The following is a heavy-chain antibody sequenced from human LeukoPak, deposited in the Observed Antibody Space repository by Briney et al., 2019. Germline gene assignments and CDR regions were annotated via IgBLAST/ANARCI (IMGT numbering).Heavy chain of an antibody. CDR2: INHSGGT. CDR3: ARGLSSTRRESDY. J-gene: IGHJ4*02. V-gene: IGHV4-34*01. CDR1: GGSFSGYY. D-gene: IGHD2-2*01. Sequence: SETLSLTCAVYGGSFSGYYWSWIRQPPGKGLEWIGEINHSGGTNYNPSLKSRVTISVDTSKNQFSLKLSSVTAADTAVYFCARGLSSTRRESDYWGQGTLVTVSS.